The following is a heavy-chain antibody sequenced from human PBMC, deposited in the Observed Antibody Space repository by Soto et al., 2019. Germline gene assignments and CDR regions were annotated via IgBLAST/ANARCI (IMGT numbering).Heavy chain of an antibody. Sequence: SETLSLTCTDSGGSISSGDYYWSWIRQPPGKGLEWIGYIYYSGSTYYNPSLKSRVTISGDKYKNQFSLKLSSVTAADTAVYYCAVVPAAIGYFRFFGPWGQGTLVTVS. CDR1: GGSISSGDYY. J-gene: IGHJ5*02. CDR2: IYYSGST. V-gene: IGHV4-30-4*01. CDR3: AVVPAAIGYFRFFGP. D-gene: IGHD2-2*02.